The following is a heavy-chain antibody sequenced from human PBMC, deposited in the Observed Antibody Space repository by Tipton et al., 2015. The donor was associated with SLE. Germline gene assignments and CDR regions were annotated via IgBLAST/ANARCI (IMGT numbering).Heavy chain of an antibody. D-gene: IGHD3-16*01. CDR1: GFTFSSYS. J-gene: IGHJ4*02. CDR3: ARGWSGELEPVDY. CDR2: ISSSSSYI. Sequence: GSLRLSCAASGFTFSSYSMNWVRQAPGKGLEWVSSISSSSSYIYYADSVKGRFTISRDNAKNSLYLQMNSLRAEDTAVYYCARGWSGELEPVDYWGQGTLVTVSS. V-gene: IGHV3-21*01.